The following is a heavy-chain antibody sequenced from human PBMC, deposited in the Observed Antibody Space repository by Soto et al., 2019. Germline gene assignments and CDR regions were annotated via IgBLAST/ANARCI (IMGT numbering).Heavy chain of an antibody. Sequence: PSETLSLTCTVSGGSISSSSYYWGRIRQPPGKGLEWIGGIYYSGSTYYNPSLKSRVTISVDTSKNQFSLKLSSVTAADTAVYYCARHLWFGGYYYYGMDVWGQGTTVTVSS. CDR3: ARHLWFGGYYYYGMDV. V-gene: IGHV4-39*01. J-gene: IGHJ6*02. CDR2: IYYSGST. CDR1: GGSISSSSYY. D-gene: IGHD3-10*01.